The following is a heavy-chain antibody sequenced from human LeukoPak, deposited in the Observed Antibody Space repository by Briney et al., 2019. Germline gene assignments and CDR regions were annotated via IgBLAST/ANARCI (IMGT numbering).Heavy chain of an antibody. CDR1: GFTFNIFA. CDR3: AKGRTTYYFGSGSFDLDY. Sequence: GGSLRLSCAASGFTFNIFAMSWVSQTPGKGLEWVAAISGSGDTTYYADSVKGRFTISRDNFKNTVYLQMNSLRPGDTAVFYCAKGRTTYYFGSGSFDLDYWGQGNLVTVSS. J-gene: IGHJ4*02. CDR2: ISGSGDTT. V-gene: IGHV3-23*01. D-gene: IGHD3-10*01.